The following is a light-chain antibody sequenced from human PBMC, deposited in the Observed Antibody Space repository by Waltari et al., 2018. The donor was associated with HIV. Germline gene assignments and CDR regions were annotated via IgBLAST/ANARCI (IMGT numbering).Light chain of an antibody. CDR1: QKVRTY. V-gene: IGKV1-39*01. Sequence: DIQMTQSPRSLSASVGETVTFTCRSSQKVRTYVNWYQQTLGRPPRLLIFSASSLQRGVSSRFSGRGSGTDFTLTIKNLQPEDFATNYCEQNYDFTRTFGQGTTVG. J-gene: IGKJ1*01. CDR2: SAS. CDR3: EQNYDFTRT.